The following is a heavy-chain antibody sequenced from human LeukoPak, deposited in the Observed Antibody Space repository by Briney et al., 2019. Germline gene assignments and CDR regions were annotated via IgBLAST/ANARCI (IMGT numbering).Heavy chain of an antibody. J-gene: IGHJ4*02. D-gene: IGHD3-22*01. V-gene: IGHV4-38-2*02. CDR1: GHSFSSVYH. CDR3: SRTLTTYYYDSPYY. CDR2: IYDSGST. Sequence: SETLSLTCSVSGHSFSSVYHWGWVRQPPGKGLEWIGSIYDSGSTSFNPSLISRVTISGDTSKTQFSLKINSVIAADTAVYYCSRTLTTYYYDSPYYWGQGTLVTVSS.